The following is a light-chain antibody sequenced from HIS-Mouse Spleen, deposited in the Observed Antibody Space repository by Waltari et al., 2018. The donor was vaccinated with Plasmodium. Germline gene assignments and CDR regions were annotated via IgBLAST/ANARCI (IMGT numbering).Light chain of an antibody. Sequence: EIVLTQSPGTLSLSPGERATLSCRASQSVSSSDLAWSQQKPGQAPRLLIYGASSRATGIADRFSGSGSGTDFTLTISRLEPEDFAVYYCQQYGSSPLTFGGGTKVEIK. J-gene: IGKJ4*01. CDR1: QSVSSSD. CDR3: QQYGSSPLT. V-gene: IGKV3-20*01. CDR2: GAS.